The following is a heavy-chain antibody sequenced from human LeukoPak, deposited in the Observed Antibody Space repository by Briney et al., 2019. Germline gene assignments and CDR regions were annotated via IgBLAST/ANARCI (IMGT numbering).Heavy chain of an antibody. CDR3: AKGIEVVTANYFDY. Sequence: GGSLRLSCAASGFTFSNYWIHWVRQAPGKGLVWVSRIDNAGSITTYADSVKGRFTISRDNAENTLYLQMNSLRAEDTAVYYCAKGIEVVTANYFDYWGQGTLVTVSS. V-gene: IGHV3-74*03. CDR2: IDNAGSIT. J-gene: IGHJ4*02. CDR1: GFTFSNYW. D-gene: IGHD2-21*02.